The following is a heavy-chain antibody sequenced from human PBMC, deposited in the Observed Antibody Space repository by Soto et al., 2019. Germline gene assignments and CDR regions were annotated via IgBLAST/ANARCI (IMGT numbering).Heavy chain of an antibody. CDR2: ISGSGGST. CDR3: AKERFGELLYDY. CDR1: GFTFSSYA. J-gene: IGHJ4*02. Sequence: EVQLLESGGGLVQPGGSLRLSCAASGFTFSSYAMSWVRQAPGKGLEWVSAISGSGGSTYYADSVKGRFTISRDNSKNTLYMQMSSLRAEDTAVYYCAKERFGELLYDYWGQGTLVTVSS. V-gene: IGHV3-23*01. D-gene: IGHD3-10*01.